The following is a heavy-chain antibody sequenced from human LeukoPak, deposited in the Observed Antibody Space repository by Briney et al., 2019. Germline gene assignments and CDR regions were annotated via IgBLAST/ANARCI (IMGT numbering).Heavy chain of an antibody. CDR1: GYTFTGYY. Sequence: ASVKVSCKASGYTFTGYYMHWVRQAPGQGLEWMGWINPNSGGTNYAQKFQGRVTMTRDTSISTAYVELSRLRSDNTAVYYCARGALKLLWFREPSFCYFDYWGQGTLVTVSS. V-gene: IGHV1-2*02. D-gene: IGHD3-10*01. CDR2: INPNSGGT. J-gene: IGHJ4*02. CDR3: ARGALKLLWFREPSFCYFDY.